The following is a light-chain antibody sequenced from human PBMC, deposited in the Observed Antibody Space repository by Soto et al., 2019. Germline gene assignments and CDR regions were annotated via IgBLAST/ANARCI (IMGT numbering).Light chain of an antibody. V-gene: IGKV3-11*01. J-gene: IGKJ5*01. CDR1: QSVNNY. CDR2: DAS. CDR3: QQRSNWPPIS. Sequence: IVLRQSPATLALSPRERATLSCRASQSVNNYLAWYQQKVGQAPRLLIYDASNRATGIPARFSGSGSGTDFTLTIRSLEPEDVAVYYCQQRSNWPPISFGQGTRLEIK.